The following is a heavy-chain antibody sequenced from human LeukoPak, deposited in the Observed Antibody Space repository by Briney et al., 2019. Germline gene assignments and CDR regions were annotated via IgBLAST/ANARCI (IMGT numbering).Heavy chain of an antibody. Sequence: GASVKVSCKASGYTFTSYYMHWVRQPPGQGLEWMGIINPSGGSTSYAQKFQGRVTMTRDTSTSTVYMELSSLRSEDTAVYYCAREKHDSSGYYPTWNYWGQGTLVTVSS. CDR3: AREKHDSSGYYPTWNY. J-gene: IGHJ4*02. CDR2: INPSGGST. CDR1: GYTFTSYY. V-gene: IGHV1-46*03. D-gene: IGHD3-22*01.